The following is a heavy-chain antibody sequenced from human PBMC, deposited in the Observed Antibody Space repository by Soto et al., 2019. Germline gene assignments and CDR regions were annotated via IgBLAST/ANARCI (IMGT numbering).Heavy chain of an antibody. CDR2: IIPILGIA. D-gene: IGHD2-2*01. CDR1: GGTFSSYT. CDR3: ARGLDCSSTSCDGRDDYYYYYYMDV. Sequence: QVQLVQSGAEVKKPGSSVKVSCKASGGTFSSYTISWVRQAPGQGLEWMGRIIPILGIANYAQKFQGRVTITGDKSTSTAYMELSSLRPEDTAVYYCARGLDCSSTSCDGRDDYYYYYYMDVWGKGTTVTVSS. J-gene: IGHJ6*03. V-gene: IGHV1-69*02.